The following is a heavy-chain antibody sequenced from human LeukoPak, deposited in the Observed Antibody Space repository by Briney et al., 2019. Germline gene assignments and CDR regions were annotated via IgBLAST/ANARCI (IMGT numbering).Heavy chain of an antibody. D-gene: IGHD3-3*01. V-gene: IGHV1-69*05. J-gene: IGHJ5*02. CDR1: GGTFSSYA. CDR2: IIPIFGTA. Sequence: ASVKVSCKASGGTFSSYAISWVRQAPGQGLEWMGGIIPIFGTANYAQKFQGRVTITTDDSTSTAYMELSSLRSEDTAVYYCAGRLRDGIFGVVTKFDPWGQGTLVTVSS. CDR3: AGRLRDGIFGVVTKFDP.